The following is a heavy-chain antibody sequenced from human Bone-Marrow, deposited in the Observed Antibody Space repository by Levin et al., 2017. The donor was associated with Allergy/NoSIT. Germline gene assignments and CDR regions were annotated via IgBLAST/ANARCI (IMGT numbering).Heavy chain of an antibody. Sequence: KISCKASGGTFSSYAITWVRQAPGQGLEWMGGIIPISGTADYAQKFQGRVTITADRSTSTSYMELTTLRSEDTAVYYCANNRIQLWAKSDNDLVHDYVDSPANYWGRGTLVTVSS. D-gene: IGHD4-17*01. CDR2: IIPISGTA. J-gene: IGHJ4*02. V-gene: IGHV1-69*06. CDR1: GGTFSSYA. CDR3: ANNRIQLWAKSDNDLVHDYVDSPANY.